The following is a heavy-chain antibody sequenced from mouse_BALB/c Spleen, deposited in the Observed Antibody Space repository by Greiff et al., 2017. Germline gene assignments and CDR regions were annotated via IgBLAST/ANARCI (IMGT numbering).Heavy chain of an antibody. Sequence: VKLVESGPGLVAPSQSLSITCTVSGFSLTSYGVHWVRQPPGKGLEWLGVIWAGGSTNYNSALMSRLSISKDNSKSQVFLKMNSLQTDDTAMYYCARDGGGPTGNWGQGTSVTVSS. V-gene: IGHV2-9*02. D-gene: IGHD4-1*01. CDR3: ARDGGGPTGN. J-gene: IGHJ4*01. CDR2: IWAGGST. CDR1: GFSLTSYG.